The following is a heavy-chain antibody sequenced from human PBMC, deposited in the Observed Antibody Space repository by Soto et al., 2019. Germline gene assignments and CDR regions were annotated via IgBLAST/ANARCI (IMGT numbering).Heavy chain of an antibody. CDR3: ARHSKFTTGSRLDP. CDR1: GYTFTSYW. J-gene: IGHJ5*02. D-gene: IGHD3-22*01. CDR2: IYPGDSDT. V-gene: IGHV5-51*01. Sequence: GESLKISCKASGYTFTSYWIGWVRQMPGKGLEWMGIIYPGDSDTRYSPSFQGQVTISADKSINTAYLEWSGLKASDTAMYYCARHSKFTTGSRLDPWGQGTLVTVSS.